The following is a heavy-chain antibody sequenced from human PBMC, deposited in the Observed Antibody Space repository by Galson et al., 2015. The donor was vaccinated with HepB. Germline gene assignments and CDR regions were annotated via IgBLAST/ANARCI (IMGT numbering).Heavy chain of an antibody. CDR3: EWLVNSWYVEDY. J-gene: IGHJ4*02. CDR1: GFTFSNAW. Sequence: SLRLSCAASGFTFSNAWMSWVRQAPGKGLEWVARIKSKTDGGTTDYAAPVKGRFTISRDDSKNTLYLQMDSLKTEDTAVYYCEWLVNSWYVEDYWGQGTLVTVSS. D-gene: IGHD6-13*01. CDR2: IKSKTDGGTT. V-gene: IGHV3-15*01.